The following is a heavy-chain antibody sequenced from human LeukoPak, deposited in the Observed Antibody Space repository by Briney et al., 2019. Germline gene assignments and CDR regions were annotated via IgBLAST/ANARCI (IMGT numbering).Heavy chain of an antibody. CDR1: GGSISSDY. V-gene: IGHV4-59*08. D-gene: IGHD2-2*01. Sequence: PSQTLSLTCTGSGGSISSDYWSWIRQPPGKALEWIGNIYHSGGTNYNPSLKSRVTISVDTSKTKFSLKLSSVTAADTAVYYCARQGRNRDFCSSISCHYFDFWGQGALATVSS. CDR3: ARQGRNRDFCSSISCHYFDF. J-gene: IGHJ4*02. CDR2: IYHSGGT.